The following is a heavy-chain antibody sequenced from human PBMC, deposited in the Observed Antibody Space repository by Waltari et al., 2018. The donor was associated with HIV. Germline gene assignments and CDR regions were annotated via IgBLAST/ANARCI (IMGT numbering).Heavy chain of an antibody. J-gene: IGHJ4*02. CDR3: AGQIRLGATVIKYFDL. D-gene: IGHD1-1*01. Sequence: RLSASAPTIAHPPATLSLSCAVSVGSFISTKHNWYWIRQSPGKGLEWIANKSHTGSGYRNLSFGGRLTTTLDTSENRFSLKLTSVTAADTGIYYCAGQIRLGATVIKYFDLWGQGILVTVSS. CDR1: VGSFISTKHN. CDR2: KSHTGSG. V-gene: IGHV4-39*02.